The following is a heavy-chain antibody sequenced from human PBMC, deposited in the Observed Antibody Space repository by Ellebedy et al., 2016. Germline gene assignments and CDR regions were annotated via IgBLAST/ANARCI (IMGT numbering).Heavy chain of an antibody. D-gene: IGHD2-21*02. V-gene: IGHV1-18*01. CDR3: ARAGVCGAGCYSMGVDY. CDR2: INAYSGDT. J-gene: IGHJ4*02. Sequence: ASVKVSXXASGYTFTSYGVTWVRQAPGQGLEWMGWINAYSGDTSYAPDLHDRVTMTTDTSTGTAYMELRSLRFDDTAVYYCARAGVCGAGCYSMGVDYWGQGTLVTVSS. CDR1: GYTFTSYG.